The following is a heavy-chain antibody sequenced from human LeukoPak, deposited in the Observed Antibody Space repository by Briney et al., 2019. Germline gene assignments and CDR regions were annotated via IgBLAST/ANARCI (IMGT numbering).Heavy chain of an antibody. CDR3: ARDRIVVVPAAILDYYYYMDV. Sequence: PSETLSLTCTVSGGSISSSSYYWGWIRQPPGKGLEWIGSIYYSGSTYYNPSLKSRVTISVDTSKNQFSLKLSSVTAADTAVYYCARDRIVVVPAAILDYYYYMDVWGKGTTVTVSS. CDR1: GGSISSSSYY. D-gene: IGHD2-2*01. V-gene: IGHV4-39*07. CDR2: IYYSGST. J-gene: IGHJ6*03.